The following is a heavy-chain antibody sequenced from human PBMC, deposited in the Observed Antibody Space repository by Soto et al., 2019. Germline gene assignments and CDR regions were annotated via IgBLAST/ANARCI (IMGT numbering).Heavy chain of an antibody. CDR3: ARNMDYYYGRGSGNGHGV. Sequence: QVRLVQSGAEVKEPGDSGRVSCEASGYTFTAYHIHWVRQAPGQGLEWMGWINPMFGDTSYAQDYQGRVSMACYMSVSSVYMELSRLTSDDTAIYYCARNMDYYYGRGSGNGHGVWGQGTTVTVFS. J-gene: IGHJ6*02. D-gene: IGHD3-10*02. CDR2: INPMFGDT. CDR1: GYTFTAYH. V-gene: IGHV1-2*02.